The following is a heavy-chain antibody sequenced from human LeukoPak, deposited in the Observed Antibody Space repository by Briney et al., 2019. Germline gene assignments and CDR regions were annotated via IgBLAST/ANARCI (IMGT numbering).Heavy chain of an antibody. Sequence: GGSLRLSCVVSGFTLRSYEMNWVRQAPGKGLEWVSYISSSSSTIYYADSVKGRFTISRDNAKNSLYLQMNSLRAEDTAVYYCARDNVRGSGSYYIDYWGQGTLVTVSS. V-gene: IGHV3-48*01. CDR2: ISSSSSTI. J-gene: IGHJ4*02. D-gene: IGHD3-10*01. CDR1: GFTLRSYE. CDR3: ARDNVRGSGSYYIDY.